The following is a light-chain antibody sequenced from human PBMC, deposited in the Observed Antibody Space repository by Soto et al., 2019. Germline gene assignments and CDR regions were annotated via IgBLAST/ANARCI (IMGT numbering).Light chain of an antibody. CDR2: GNN. J-gene: IGLJ2*01. Sequence: QSVLTQPPSVSGAPGQRVTVSCTGSSSNIGAGYDVHWYQQLPGTTPTLLIYGNNNRPSGVPDRFSGSKSGTSASLAITGLQAEDEADYYCQSYDSSLSEVVFGGGTKVTVL. CDR1: SSNIGAGYD. V-gene: IGLV1-40*01. CDR3: QSYDSSLSEVV.